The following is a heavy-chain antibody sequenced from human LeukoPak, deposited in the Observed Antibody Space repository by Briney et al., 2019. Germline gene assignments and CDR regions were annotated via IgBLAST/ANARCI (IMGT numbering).Heavy chain of an antibody. CDR3: ARDADRMVRGYNWFDP. CDR2: INPSGGST. J-gene: IGHJ5*02. V-gene: IGHV1-46*01. CDR1: GYTFTSYY. D-gene: IGHD3-10*01. Sequence: ASVKVSCKASGYTFTSYYMHWVRQAPGQGLEWMGIINPSGGSTSYAQKFQGRVTMTRDMSTSTVYMELSSLRSEDTAVYYCARDADRMVRGYNWFDPWGQGTLVTVSS.